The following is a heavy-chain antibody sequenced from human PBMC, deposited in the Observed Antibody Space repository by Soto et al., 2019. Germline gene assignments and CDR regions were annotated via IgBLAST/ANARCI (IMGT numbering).Heavy chain of an antibody. Sequence: EVQLVESGGGLVQPGGSLRLSCEASGFTFSTYWMTWVRQAPGKGLEWVANITPDGSDKNYVDSVKGRFTISRDNVKNSLYLQVNSLRAEDTALYYCVRARIDLWGRGTLVTVSS. CDR3: VRARIDL. CDR1: GFTFSTYW. J-gene: IGHJ2*01. CDR2: ITPDGSDK. V-gene: IGHV3-7*01.